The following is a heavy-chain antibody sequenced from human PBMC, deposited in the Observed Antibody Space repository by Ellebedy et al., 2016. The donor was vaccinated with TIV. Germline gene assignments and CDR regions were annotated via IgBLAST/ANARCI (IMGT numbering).Heavy chain of an antibody. J-gene: IGHJ6*02. CDR3: AREDPKRSSGWYNPFGSESYYYYYGMDV. CDR2: ISSSSSTI. CDR1: GFTFSSYS. V-gene: IGHV3-48*04. D-gene: IGHD6-19*01. Sequence: GGSLRLXCAASGFTFSSYSMNWVRQAPGKGLEWVSYISSSSSTIYYADSVKGRFTISRDNAKNSLYLQMNSLRAEDTAVYYCAREDPKRSSGWYNPFGSESYYYYYGMDVWGQGTTVTVSS.